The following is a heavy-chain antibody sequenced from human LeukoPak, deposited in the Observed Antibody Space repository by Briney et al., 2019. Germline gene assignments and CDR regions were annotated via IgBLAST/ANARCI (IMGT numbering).Heavy chain of an antibody. CDR2: IYYNGGT. V-gene: IGHV4-61*01. J-gene: IGHJ5*02. CDR3: ASVRIVLMVYAIRSFDP. CDR1: GDSVSNSLYY. D-gene: IGHD2-8*01. Sequence: PSETLSLTCTVSGDSVSNSLYYWSWIRQPPGKGLEWIGYIYYNGGTNYNPSLKSRVTISIDTSTNQFSLRLNSMTAADTAVYYCASVRIVLMVYAIRSFDPWGQGTLVTVSS.